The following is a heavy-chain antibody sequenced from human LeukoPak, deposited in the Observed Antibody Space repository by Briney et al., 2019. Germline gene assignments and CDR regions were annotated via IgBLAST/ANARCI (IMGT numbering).Heavy chain of an antibody. D-gene: IGHD3-22*01. Sequence: PSQTLSLTCTVSGGSISSGSYYWSWIRQPAGKGLEWIGRIYTSGSTNYNPSLKSRVTISVDTSKNQFSLKLSSVTAAGTAVYYCARDGYSSGYPDALDIWGQGTMVTVSS. V-gene: IGHV4-61*02. J-gene: IGHJ3*02. CDR1: GGSISSGSYY. CDR3: ARDGYSSGYPDALDI. CDR2: IYTSGST.